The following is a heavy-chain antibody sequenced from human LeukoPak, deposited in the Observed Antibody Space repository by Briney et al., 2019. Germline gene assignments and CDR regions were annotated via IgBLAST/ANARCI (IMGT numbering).Heavy chain of an antibody. Sequence: ASVKVSCKVSGYTFTEYYMHWVQDAPGKGVEWMGLVDPEDGETIYAEKFQGRVTITADTSTDTAYMERSSLRSEDTAVYCCATDSRGWEIKTPFDYLGQGTLVTVFS. V-gene: IGHV1-69-2*01. CDR3: ATDSRGWEIKTPFDY. CDR1: GYTFTEYY. D-gene: IGHD6-19*01. CDR2: VDPEDGET. J-gene: IGHJ4*02.